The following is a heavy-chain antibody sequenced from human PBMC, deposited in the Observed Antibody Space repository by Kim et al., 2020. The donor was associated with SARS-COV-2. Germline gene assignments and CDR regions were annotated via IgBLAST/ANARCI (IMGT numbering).Heavy chain of an antibody. CDR1: GFTFSSYA. CDR2: ISGSGGST. Sequence: GGSLRLSCAASGFTFSSYAMSWVRQAPGKGLEWVSAISGSGGSTYYADSVKGRFTISRDNSKNTLYLQMNSLRAEDTAVYYCAKDLASRWSGAADYWGQGTLVTVSS. V-gene: IGHV3-23*01. J-gene: IGHJ4*02. CDR3: AKDLASRWSGAADY. D-gene: IGHD6-19*01.